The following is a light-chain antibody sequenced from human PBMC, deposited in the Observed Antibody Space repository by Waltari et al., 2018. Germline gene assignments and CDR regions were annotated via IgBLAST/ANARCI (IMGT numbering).Light chain of an antibody. CDR3: QQYENWPLT. J-gene: IGKJ4*01. CDR1: QSVNRK. CDR2: GGS. Sequence: EIVMTQSPATLSVSPGERATLSCRASQSVNRKLAWYQQKPGQAPRLLIYGGSTRDTGSPDRFSGSGSGTEFTLTISSLQSDDFVVYYCQQYENWPLTFGGGTKLEI. V-gene: IGKV3-15*01.